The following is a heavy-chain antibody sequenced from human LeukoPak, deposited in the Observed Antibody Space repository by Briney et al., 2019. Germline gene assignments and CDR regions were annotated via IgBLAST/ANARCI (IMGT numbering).Heavy chain of an antibody. D-gene: IGHD3-16*01. CDR3: VRDEIRSGAFDI. CDR1: GFSFSSYE. J-gene: IGHJ3*02. CDR2: ISGSGTTI. V-gene: IGHV3-48*03. Sequence: PGGSLRLSCAASGFSFSSYEMNWVRQGPGKGLEWVSYISGSGTTIYDADSVKGRSTISRDNAKNTLYLHLNSLTAEDTAIHYCVRDEIRSGAFDIWGQGTMVTVSS.